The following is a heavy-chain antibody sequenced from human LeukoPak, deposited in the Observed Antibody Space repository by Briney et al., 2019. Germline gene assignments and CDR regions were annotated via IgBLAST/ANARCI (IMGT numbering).Heavy chain of an antibody. CDR2: ITGSGAST. V-gene: IGHV3-23*01. Sequence: PGASLRLSCAASGFTFSSYAMTWVRQAPGKGLEWVSHITGSGASTYYADSVKGRFTISRDNSNNPLYLQMNSLRADDTAVYYCARPHYDILTGYMYYFDYWGQGTLVTVSS. J-gene: IGHJ4*02. D-gene: IGHD3-9*01. CDR3: ARPHYDILTGYMYYFDY. CDR1: GFTFSSYA.